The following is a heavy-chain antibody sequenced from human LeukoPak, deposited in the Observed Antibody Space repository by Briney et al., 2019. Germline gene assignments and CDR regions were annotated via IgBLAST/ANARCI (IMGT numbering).Heavy chain of an antibody. CDR2: IKQDGSKK. Sequence: PGGSLRLSCAASGFTFSSHWMSWVRQAPGKGLEWVANIKQDGSKKYYVDSVKGRFTISRDNAKNSLYLQMNSLRAEDTAVYYCARGAHPLFWSGYPSFYYYYGMDVWGQETTVTVSS. V-gene: IGHV3-7*01. CDR3: ARGAHPLFWSGYPSFYYYYGMDV. J-gene: IGHJ6*02. D-gene: IGHD3-3*01. CDR1: GFTFSSHW.